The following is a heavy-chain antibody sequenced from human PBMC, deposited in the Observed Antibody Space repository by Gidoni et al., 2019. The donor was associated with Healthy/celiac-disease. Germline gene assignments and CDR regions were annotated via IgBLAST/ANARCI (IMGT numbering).Heavy chain of an antibody. CDR1: GFTFSSYS. J-gene: IGHJ5*02. Sequence: EVQLVESGGGLVKPGGSLRLSCAASGFTFSSYSMNWVRQAPGKGLEWVSSISSSSSYIYYADSVKGRFTISRDNAKNSLYLQMNSLRAEDTAVYYCARDRTTVTRESWFDPWGQGTLVTVSS. D-gene: IGHD4-17*01. CDR2: ISSSSSYI. CDR3: ARDRTTVTRESWFDP. V-gene: IGHV3-21*01.